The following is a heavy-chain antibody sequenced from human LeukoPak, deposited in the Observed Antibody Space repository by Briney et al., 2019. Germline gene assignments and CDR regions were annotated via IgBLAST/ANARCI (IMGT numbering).Heavy chain of an antibody. CDR3: AGVSKSATTGTVLDY. V-gene: IGHV3-33*01. CDR2: IWYDGTKK. J-gene: IGHJ4*02. CDR1: GFNSSSYG. D-gene: IGHD6-13*01. Sequence: GGSLRLSCAASGFNSSSYGMHWVRQAPGKGLEWVAVIWYDGTKKYYADPVKGRFTISRDNSKNTLYLQMNSLRAEDTAVYYCAGVSKSATTGTVLDYWGQGTLVTVSS.